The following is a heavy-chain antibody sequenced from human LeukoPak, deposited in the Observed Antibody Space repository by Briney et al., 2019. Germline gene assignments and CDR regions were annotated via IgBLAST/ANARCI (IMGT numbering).Heavy chain of an antibody. Sequence: GGSLRLSCAASGFTFSGFEMAWVRQSPRRGLEWLSYISSSGSSMWYSDSVKGRFTISRDNAKNSLYLQMNSLRAEDTALYYCARVRIYGELQFDPWGQGTLVTVSS. V-gene: IGHV3-48*03. CDR3: ARVRIYGELQFDP. CDR1: GFTFSGFE. D-gene: IGHD4-17*01. J-gene: IGHJ5*02. CDR2: ISSSGSSM.